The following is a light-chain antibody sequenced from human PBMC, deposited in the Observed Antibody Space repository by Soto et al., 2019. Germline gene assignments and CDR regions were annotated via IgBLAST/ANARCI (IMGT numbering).Light chain of an antibody. CDR2: GAS. CDR3: QQYHNWPRT. J-gene: IGKJ1*01. Sequence: EIVVTGSPGTLSLSPGERATLSCRASQSISSSYLAWYQQKPGQAPRLLIYGASTGATGIPTRFSGSGSGTEFTLTISSLQPEDFAVYYCQQYHNWPRTFGQRTQVDI. V-gene: IGKV3-15*01. CDR1: QSISSSY.